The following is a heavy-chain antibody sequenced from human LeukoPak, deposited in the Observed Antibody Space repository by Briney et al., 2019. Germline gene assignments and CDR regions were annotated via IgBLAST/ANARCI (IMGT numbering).Heavy chain of an antibody. CDR2: ISWNSGSV. CDR1: GFSFDDSA. CDR3: TRRGKEGPFDY. J-gene: IGHJ4*02. Sequence: TGRSLRPSCAASGFSFDDSAMHWVRQIPGEGLEWLSGISWNSGSVVYADSVKGRFTIYRDNAKNSLYLQMNSLRPEDTALYYCTRRGKEGPFDYWGQGTLVTVSS. V-gene: IGHV3-9*01.